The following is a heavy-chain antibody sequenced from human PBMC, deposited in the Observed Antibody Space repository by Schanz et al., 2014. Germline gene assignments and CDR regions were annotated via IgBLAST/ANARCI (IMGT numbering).Heavy chain of an antibody. D-gene: IGHD3-9*01. CDR1: GFTFSGYA. CDR3: AKRNHDMQSLPRDY. CDR2: IVGGGGRT. V-gene: IGHV3-23*04. J-gene: IGHJ4*02. Sequence: EVQLVESGGGLVQPGGSLRISCAASGFTFSGYAMSWVRQAPGKGLEWVSSIVGGGGRTYYADSVKGRFTISRDNSKNTLYLQMNSLSAEDTAVYYCAKRNHDMQSLPRDYWGQGTLVIVSS.